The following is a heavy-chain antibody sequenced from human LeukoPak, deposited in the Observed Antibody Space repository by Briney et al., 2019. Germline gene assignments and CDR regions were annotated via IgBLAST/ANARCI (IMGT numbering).Heavy chain of an antibody. D-gene: IGHD5-24*01. J-gene: IGHJ4*02. Sequence: SVKVSCKASGGTFSSYAISWVRQAPGQGLEWMGGIVPIFGTANYAQKFQDRVTITADESTSTAYMELSSLRSEDTAVYYCARVREMATLDFDYWGQGTLVTVSS. CDR1: GGTFSSYA. V-gene: IGHV1-69*13. CDR2: IVPIFGTA. CDR3: ARVREMATLDFDY.